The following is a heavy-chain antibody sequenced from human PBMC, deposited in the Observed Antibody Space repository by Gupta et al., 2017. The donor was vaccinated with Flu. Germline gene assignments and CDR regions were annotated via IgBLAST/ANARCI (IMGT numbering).Heavy chain of an antibody. J-gene: IGHJ4*02. CDR3: AKDLSGGLNDYGDS. CDR2: ISYDGSNK. D-gene: IGHD1-26*01. V-gene: IGHV3-30*18. CDR1: GFTFSSYG. Sequence: QVQLVESGGGVVQPGRSLRLSCAASGFTFSSYGMHWVRQAPGKGLEWVAVISYDGSNKYYADSVKGRFTISRDNSKNTLYLQMNSLRAEDTAVYYCAKDLSGGLNDYGDSWGQGTLVTVSS.